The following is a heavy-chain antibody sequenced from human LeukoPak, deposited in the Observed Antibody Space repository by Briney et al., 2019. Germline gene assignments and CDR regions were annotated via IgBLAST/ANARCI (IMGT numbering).Heavy chain of an antibody. CDR2: IYYSGST. Sequence: SETLSLTCTVSGGSISSSSYYWGWIRQPPGKGLEWIGSIYYSGSTYYNPSLKSRVTISVDTSKNQFSLKLSSVTAADTAVYYCARTQQVVVANWFDPWGQGTLVTVSS. J-gene: IGHJ5*02. V-gene: IGHV4-39*07. D-gene: IGHD2-15*01. CDR3: ARTQQVVVANWFDP. CDR1: GGSISSSSYY.